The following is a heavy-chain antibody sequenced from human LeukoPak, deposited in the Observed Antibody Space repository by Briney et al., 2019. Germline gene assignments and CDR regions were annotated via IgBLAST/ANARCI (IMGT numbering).Heavy chain of an antibody. CDR1: GFTFSIYW. CDR3: ARALRLSTGSYSPFDY. Sequence: QPGGSLRLSCAASGFTFSIYWMTWVRQAPGKGLEWMANIKQDGSEKYYVESVKGRFTISRDNAKNSLYLQMNTLRDEDTALYYCARALRLSTGSYSPFDYWGQGTLVTVSS. V-gene: IGHV3-7*01. CDR2: IKQDGSEK. D-gene: IGHD1-26*01. J-gene: IGHJ4*02.